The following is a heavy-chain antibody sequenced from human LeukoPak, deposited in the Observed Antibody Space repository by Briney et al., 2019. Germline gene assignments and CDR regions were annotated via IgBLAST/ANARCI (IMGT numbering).Heavy chain of an antibody. V-gene: IGHV3-30-3*01. CDR1: GFTFSSYA. Sequence: PGGSLRLSCAASGFTFSSYAMPWVRQAPGKGLEWVAVISYDGSNKYYADSVKGRFTISRDNSKNTLYLQMNSLRAEDTAVYYCAKDNAVYYYDSSGYLSSLDYWGQGTLVTVSS. J-gene: IGHJ4*02. CDR2: ISYDGSNK. D-gene: IGHD3-22*01. CDR3: AKDNAVYYYDSSGYLSSLDY.